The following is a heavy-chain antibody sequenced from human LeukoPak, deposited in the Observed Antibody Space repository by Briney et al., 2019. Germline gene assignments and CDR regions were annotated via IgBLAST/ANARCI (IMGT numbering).Heavy chain of an antibody. V-gene: IGHV3-48*03. CDR1: GFAFSSYE. CDR3: AMRAWDAFDI. J-gene: IGHJ3*02. CDR2: IRGSGGTI. Sequence: GGSLRLSCAASGFAFSSYEMNWVRQAPGKGLEWVSYIRGSGGTIFYADSVKGRFTISRDNSKNSLYLQMNSLRAEDTAVYYFAMRAWDAFDIWGQGTMVTVSS.